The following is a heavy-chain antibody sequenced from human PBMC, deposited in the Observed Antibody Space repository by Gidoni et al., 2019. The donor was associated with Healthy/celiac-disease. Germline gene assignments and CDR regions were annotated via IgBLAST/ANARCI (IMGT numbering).Heavy chain of an antibody. CDR2: IYTRGST. J-gene: IGHJ4*02. CDR1: GASISGGSYY. CDR3: ARAVRVNYYDSSGYRAYYFDY. D-gene: IGHD3-22*01. V-gene: IGHV4-61*02. Sequence: QVQLQESGPGLVKPSQTLSLPCTVPGASISGGSYYCGWIRHPAGKGLEWTGRIYTRGSTNSTPSLKSRVTISVDTSKNQFSLKLSSVTAADTAVYYCARAVRVNYYDSSGYRAYYFDYWCQGTLVTVSS.